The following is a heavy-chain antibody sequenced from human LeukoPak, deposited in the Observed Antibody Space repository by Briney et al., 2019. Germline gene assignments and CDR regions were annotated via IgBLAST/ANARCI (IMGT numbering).Heavy chain of an antibody. D-gene: IGHD3-22*01. Sequence: GGSLRLSCAASGFTFSSYSMNWVRQAPGKGLEWVSSISSSSSYILYADSVKGRFTISRDNAKNSLYLQMNSLRAEDTAVYYCARDYYGSSGYYHGDYWGQGTLVTVSS. J-gene: IGHJ4*02. CDR3: ARDYYGSSGYYHGDY. CDR1: GFTFSSYS. V-gene: IGHV3-21*01. CDR2: ISSSSSYI.